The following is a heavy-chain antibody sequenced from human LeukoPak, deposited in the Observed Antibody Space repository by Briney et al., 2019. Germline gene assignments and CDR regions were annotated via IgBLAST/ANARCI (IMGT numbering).Heavy chain of an antibody. D-gene: IGHD1-26*01. CDR2: LYHSGST. V-gene: IGHV4-38-2*02. Sequence: PSETLSLTCTVSGYSISGGYYWGWIRQPPGKGLEWIGSLYHSGSTYYNPSLKSRVTISIDTSKNQFSLKLDSVTAADTAVYYCVRSGTAFYFDCWGQGTLVTVSS. CDR1: GYSISGGYY. CDR3: VRSGTAFYFDC. J-gene: IGHJ4*01.